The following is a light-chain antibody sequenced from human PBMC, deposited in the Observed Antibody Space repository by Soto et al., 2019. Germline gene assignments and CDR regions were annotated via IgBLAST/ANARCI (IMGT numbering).Light chain of an antibody. J-gene: IGLJ1*01. Sequence: QSALTQPPSASGSPGQSVTISCTGTSSDVGGYNYVSWYQQHPGKAPKLMIYEVSKRPSGVPDRFSGSKSGNTASLTVSGLQAEDEADYYCSSYVESNILYGFGTGTKVTVL. V-gene: IGLV2-8*01. CDR2: EVS. CDR3: SSYVESNILYG. CDR1: SSDVGGYNY.